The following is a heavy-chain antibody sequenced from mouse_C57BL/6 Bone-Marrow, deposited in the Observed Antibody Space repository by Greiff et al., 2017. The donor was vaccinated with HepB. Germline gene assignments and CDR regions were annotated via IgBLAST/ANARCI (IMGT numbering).Heavy chain of an antibody. CDR3: VVLYDYDYAMDY. J-gene: IGHJ4*01. CDR2: IYPRSGNT. Sequence: VQLQQSGAELARPGASVKLSCKASGYTFTSYGISWVKQRTGQGLEWIGEIYPRSGNTYYNEKFKGKATLTEDKSSSTAYMELRSLTSEDSAVYFCVVLYDYDYAMDYWGQGTSVTVSS. V-gene: IGHV1-81*01. CDR1: GYTFTSYG. D-gene: IGHD2-4*01.